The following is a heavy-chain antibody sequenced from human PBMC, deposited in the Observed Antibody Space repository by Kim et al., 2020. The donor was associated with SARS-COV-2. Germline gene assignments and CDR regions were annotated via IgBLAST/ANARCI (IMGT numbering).Heavy chain of an antibody. CDR3: ASYAPVAGSRAAFDI. D-gene: IGHD6-19*01. CDR1: GYGFTSYW. CDR2: IYPGDSDT. Sequence: GESLKISCKGSGYGFTSYWIGWVRQMPGKGLEWMGIIYPGDSDTRYSPSFQGQVTISADKSISTAYLQWSSLKASDTAMYYCASYAPVAGSRAAFDIWGQGTMVTVSS. J-gene: IGHJ3*02. V-gene: IGHV5-51*01.